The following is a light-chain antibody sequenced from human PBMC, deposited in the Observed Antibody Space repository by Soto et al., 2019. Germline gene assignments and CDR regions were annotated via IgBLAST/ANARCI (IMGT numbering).Light chain of an antibody. J-gene: IGKJ3*01. V-gene: IGKV2-28*01. CDR2: LGS. CDR3: MQALQTPFT. Sequence: DIVMTQSPLSLPVTPGEPASISCRSSQSLLHSNGYNYLDWYLQKPGQSPQLLIYLGSNRASGVPERFSGSGSGTDFTVKIRRVEAEDVGVYYCMQALQTPFTFGPGTKVDIK. CDR1: QSLLHSNGYNY.